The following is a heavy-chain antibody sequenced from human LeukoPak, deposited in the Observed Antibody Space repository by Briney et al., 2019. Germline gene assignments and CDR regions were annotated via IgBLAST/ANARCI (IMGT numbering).Heavy chain of an antibody. D-gene: IGHD2-15*01. J-gene: IGHJ6*02. CDR2: ISDSGGST. CDR1: GFPFSSYA. V-gene: IGHV3-64D*09. CDR3: VRGYSFGPYGMDV. Sequence: PGGSLRLSCSASGFPFSSYAMHWVRQAPGKGLEYVSAISDSGGSTYYADSVKGRFTISRGNSKNTLYLQMSSLRAEVTAVYFCVRGYSFGPYGMDVWGQGTTVTVSS.